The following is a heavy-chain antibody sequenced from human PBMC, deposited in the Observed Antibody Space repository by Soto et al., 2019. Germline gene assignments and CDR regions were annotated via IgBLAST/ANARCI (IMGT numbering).Heavy chain of an antibody. Sequence: ASLRLSCAASGFSFSDYAMSWVRQAPGKGLEWVSVISESGGSTHYADSVRGRFTVSRDNSKNSLSLRMNSLRDEDTAVYFCAKRSPYSSGWYSPIFDYWGQGALVTVSS. J-gene: IGHJ4*02. CDR1: GFSFSDYA. V-gene: IGHV3-23*01. D-gene: IGHD6-13*01. CDR2: ISESGGST. CDR3: AKRSPYSSGWYSPIFDY.